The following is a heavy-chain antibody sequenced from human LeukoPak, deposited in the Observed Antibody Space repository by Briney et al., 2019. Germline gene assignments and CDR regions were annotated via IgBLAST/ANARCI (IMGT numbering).Heavy chain of an antibody. CDR2: TNPNSGGT. CDR3: ARYSYGQNFDY. V-gene: IGHV1-2*02. Sequence: ASVKVSCKASGYTFTGYYMHWVRQAPGQGLEWMGWTNPNSGGTNYAQEFQGRVTMTRDTSISTAYMELSRLRSDDTAVYYCARYSYGQNFDYWGQGTLVTVSS. D-gene: IGHD5-18*01. J-gene: IGHJ4*02. CDR1: GYTFTGYY.